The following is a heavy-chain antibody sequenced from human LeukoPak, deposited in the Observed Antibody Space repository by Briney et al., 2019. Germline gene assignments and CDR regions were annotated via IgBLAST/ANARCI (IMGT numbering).Heavy chain of an antibody. Sequence: PGGSLRLSCAASGFTVSSNYMSWVRQAPGKGLEWVSVIYIGGTTYYADSVKGRFTISRDSSKNTLYLQMNSLRAEDAAVYYCARGSSAVAGHYGMDVWGQGTTVTVSS. CDR3: ARGSSAVAGHYGMDV. CDR2: IYIGGTT. D-gene: IGHD6-19*01. J-gene: IGHJ6*02. V-gene: IGHV3-66*01. CDR1: GFTVSSNY.